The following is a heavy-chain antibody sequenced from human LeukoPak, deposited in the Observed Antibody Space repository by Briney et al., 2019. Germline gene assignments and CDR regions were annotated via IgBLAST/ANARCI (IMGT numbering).Heavy chain of an antibody. CDR3: AKVSVCYGCYLDY. CDR2: INGAGDNT. D-gene: IGHD3-16*01. Sequence: GGSPRLSCAASGYTISSHGLTWVRQAPGKGLEWVSTINGAGDNTYYAETVKGRFTISRDNSKNTLYLQMHSLRAEDTAIYYCAKVSVCYGCYLDYWGQGTLVTVS. V-gene: IGHV3-23*01. J-gene: IGHJ4*02. CDR1: GYTISSHG.